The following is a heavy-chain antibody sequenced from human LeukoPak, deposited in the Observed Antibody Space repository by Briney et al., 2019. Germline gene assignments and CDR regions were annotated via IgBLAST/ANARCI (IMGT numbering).Heavy chain of an antibody. CDR2: IYYSGST. Sequence: KTSETLSLTCTVSGGSISSYYWSWIRQPPGKGLEWIGYIYYSGSTNYNPSLKSRVTISVDTSKNQFSLKLSSVTAADTAVYYCARQGELSYCGGDCSPEYNWFDPWGQGTLVTVSS. CDR1: GGSISSYY. CDR3: ARQGELSYCGGDCSPEYNWFDP. J-gene: IGHJ5*02. D-gene: IGHD2-21*02. V-gene: IGHV4-59*08.